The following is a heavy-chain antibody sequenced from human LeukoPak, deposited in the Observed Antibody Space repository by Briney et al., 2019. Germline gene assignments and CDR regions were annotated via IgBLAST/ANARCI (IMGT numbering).Heavy chain of an antibody. J-gene: IGHJ4*02. D-gene: IGHD5-12*01. CDR3: GSGYDLDY. CDR1: GGSISSYY. V-gene: IGHV4-59*12. Sequence: SETLSLTCTVSGGSISSYYWSWIRQPPGKGLEWIGYIYYSGSTNYNPSLKSRVTISVDTSKNQFSLKLSSVTAADTAVYYCGSGYDLDYWGQGTLVTVSS. CDR2: IYYSGST.